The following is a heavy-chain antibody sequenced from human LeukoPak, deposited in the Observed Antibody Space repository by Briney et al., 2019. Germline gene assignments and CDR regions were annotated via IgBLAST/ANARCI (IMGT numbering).Heavy chain of an antibody. CDR2: INPNSSGT. Sequence: ASGKVSCKSSGYTFTGYYMHWVRQAPGQGLEWMGWINPNSSGTDYAQKFQGRVTMTRDTSISTAYMELRRLRSDDTAVYYCARGNDYGDHGRDGFDIWGQGTLVTVSS. V-gene: IGHV1-2*02. CDR3: ARGNDYGDHGRDGFDI. J-gene: IGHJ3*02. CDR1: GYTFTGYY. D-gene: IGHD4-17*01.